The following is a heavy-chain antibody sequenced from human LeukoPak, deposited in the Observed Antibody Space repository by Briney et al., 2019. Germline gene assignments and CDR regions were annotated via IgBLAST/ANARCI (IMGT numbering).Heavy chain of an antibody. J-gene: IGHJ3*02. D-gene: IGHD2/OR15-2a*01. CDR2: ISSSSSYI. V-gene: IGHV3-21*04. Sequence: PGGSLRLSCAASGFTFSSYSMNWVRQAPGKGLEWVSSISSSSSYIYYADSVKGRFTISRDNSKNTLYLQMNSLRAEDTAVYYCAKGRNRIPDAFDIWGQGTMVTVSS. CDR3: AKGRNRIPDAFDI. CDR1: GFTFSSYS.